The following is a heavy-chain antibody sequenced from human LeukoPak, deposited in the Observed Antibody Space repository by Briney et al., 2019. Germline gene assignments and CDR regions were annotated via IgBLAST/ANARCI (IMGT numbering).Heavy chain of an antibody. J-gene: IGHJ4*02. Sequence: GRSLRLSCAASGFTFSSYGMHWVRQAPGKWLEWVAVIWYDGSNKYYADSVKGRFTISRDNSKNTLYLQMNSLRAEDTAVYYCARAPLIAGWGYFDYWGQGTLVTVST. CDR2: IWYDGSNK. V-gene: IGHV3-33*01. CDR3: ARAPLIAGWGYFDY. CDR1: GFTFSSYG. D-gene: IGHD1-20*01.